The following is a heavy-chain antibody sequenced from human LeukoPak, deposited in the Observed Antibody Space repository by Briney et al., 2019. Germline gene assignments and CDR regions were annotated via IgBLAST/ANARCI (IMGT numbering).Heavy chain of an antibody. D-gene: IGHD1-1*01. V-gene: IGHV4-39*01. CDR2: TSYSGST. CDR3: SRTTGASAKIAAH. CDR1: GGSISGSCCY. J-gene: IGHJ4*02. Sequence: PSETLSLTCTVSGGSISGSCCYWGWIRQTPGKDLEWIGSTSYSGSTHYNPSFKSRVTVSVDTSKNQFFLNLSSVTAADTAVYYCSRTTGASAKIAAHWGQGTLLAVSS.